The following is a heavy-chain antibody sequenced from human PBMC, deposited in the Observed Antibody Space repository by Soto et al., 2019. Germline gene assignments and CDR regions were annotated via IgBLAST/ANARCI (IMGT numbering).Heavy chain of an antibody. J-gene: IGHJ4*01. CDR3: VKDRYYYDSSAYRRAY. Sequence: GGSLRLSCSASGFTFSNYAMHWVRQAPGKGLAYVSAIYSNGGSTFYADSVRGRFTISRDTSKNTLYLQMSSLRAEDTAVYYCVKDRYYYDSSAYRRAYWGQGSLVTV. CDR2: IYSNGGST. V-gene: IGHV3-64D*08. D-gene: IGHD3-22*01. CDR1: GFTFSNYA.